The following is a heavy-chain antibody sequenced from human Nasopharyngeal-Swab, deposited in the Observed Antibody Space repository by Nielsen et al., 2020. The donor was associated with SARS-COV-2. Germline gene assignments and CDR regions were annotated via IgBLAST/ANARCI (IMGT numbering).Heavy chain of an antibody. CDR2: FHTGDDT. Sequence: GESLKISCVASGFTVSGSYMSWVRQAPGKGLECVSLFHTGDDTNYADAVKGRFTISRDSSKSTMYLQMSSLRGEDTAVYYCARSGARHRGPDYWGQGTLVTVSS. CDR1: GFTVSGSY. J-gene: IGHJ4*02. CDR3: ARSGARHRGPDY. D-gene: IGHD2-15*01. V-gene: IGHV3-53*01.